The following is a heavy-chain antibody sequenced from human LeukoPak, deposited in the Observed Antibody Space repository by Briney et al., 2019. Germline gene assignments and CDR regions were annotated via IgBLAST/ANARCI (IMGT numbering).Heavy chain of an antibody. D-gene: IGHD6-19*01. Sequence: SETLSLTCTVSGGSISSGGYYWSWIRQHPGKGLEWIGYIYHSGSTYYNPSLKSRVTISVDTSKNQFSLKLSSVTAADTAVYYCARTTVAGVPYYFDYWGQGTLVTVSS. CDR2: IYHSGST. V-gene: IGHV4-31*03. J-gene: IGHJ4*02. CDR3: ARTTVAGVPYYFDY. CDR1: GGSISSGGYY.